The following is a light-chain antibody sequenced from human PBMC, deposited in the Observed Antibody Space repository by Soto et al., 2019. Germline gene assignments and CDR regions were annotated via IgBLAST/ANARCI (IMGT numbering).Light chain of an antibody. CDR2: GAS. CDR3: QQYDVTPPNT. Sequence: EIVLTQSPGTLSLSPGERATLSCRASQIVSSTYLAWFQQKPGQAPRLLIYGASTRATGIPDRFSGSGSGTDFTLTSSGLEPEDFAFYYCQQYDVTPPNTFGGGTKVEV. CDR1: QIVSSTY. J-gene: IGKJ4*01. V-gene: IGKV3-20*01.